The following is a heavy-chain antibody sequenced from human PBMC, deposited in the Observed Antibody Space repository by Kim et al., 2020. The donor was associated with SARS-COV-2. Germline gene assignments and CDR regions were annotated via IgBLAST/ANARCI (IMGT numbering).Heavy chain of an antibody. CDR2: ISSSSSYI. Sequence: GGSLRLSCAASGFTFSSYSMNWVRQAPGKGLEWVSSISSSSSYIYYADSVKGRFTISRDNAKNSLYLQMNSLRAEDTAVYYCARDRDGSSLAPDYWGQGTLVTVSS. J-gene: IGHJ4*02. V-gene: IGHV3-21*01. CDR1: GFTFSSYS. CDR3: ARDRDGSSLAPDY. D-gene: IGHD1-26*01.